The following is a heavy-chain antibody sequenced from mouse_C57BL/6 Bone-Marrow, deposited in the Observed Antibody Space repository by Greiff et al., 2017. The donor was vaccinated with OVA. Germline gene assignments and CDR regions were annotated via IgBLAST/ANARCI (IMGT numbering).Heavy chain of an antibody. V-gene: IGHV1-9*01. D-gene: IGHD2-3*01. CDR1: GYTFTGYW. CDR3: ASPIYDGYEFAY. J-gene: IGHJ3*01. CDR2: ILPGSGST. Sequence: QVQLKQSGAELMKPGASVKLSCKATGYTFTGYWIEWVKQRPGHGLEWIGGILPGSGSTTYNEKFKGKATFTAATSSNTAYMQLSSLTTEDSAIYYCASPIYDGYEFAYWGQGTLVTVSA.